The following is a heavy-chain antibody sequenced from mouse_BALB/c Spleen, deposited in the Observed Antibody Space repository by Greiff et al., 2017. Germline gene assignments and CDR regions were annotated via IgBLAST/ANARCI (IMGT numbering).Heavy chain of an antibody. CDR1: GFTFSSFG. Sequence: EVHLVESGGGLVQPGGSRKLSCAASGFTFSSFGMHWVRQAPEKGLEWVAYISSGSSTIYYADTVKGRFTISRDNPKNTLFLQMTSLRSEDTAMYYCARTGHYYGSSYYAMDYWGQGTSVTVSS. CDR3: ARTGHYYGSSYYAMDY. D-gene: IGHD1-1*01. V-gene: IGHV5-17*02. CDR2: ISSGSSTI. J-gene: IGHJ4*01.